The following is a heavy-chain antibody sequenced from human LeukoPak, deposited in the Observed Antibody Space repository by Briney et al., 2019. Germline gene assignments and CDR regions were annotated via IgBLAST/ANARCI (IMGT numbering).Heavy chain of an antibody. J-gene: IGHJ3*02. CDR2: IYHSGST. Sequence: SETLSLTCAVSGGSISSGGYSWSWIRQPPGKGLEWIGYIYHSGSTYYNPSLKSRVTISVDRSKNQFSLKLSSVTAADTAVYYCARDLICSSTSCTFDIWGQGTMVTVSS. CDR1: GGSISSGGYS. CDR3: ARDLICSSTSCTFDI. V-gene: IGHV4-30-2*01. D-gene: IGHD2-2*01.